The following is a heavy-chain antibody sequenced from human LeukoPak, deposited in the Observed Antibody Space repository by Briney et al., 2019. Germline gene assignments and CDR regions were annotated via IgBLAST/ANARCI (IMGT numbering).Heavy chain of an antibody. Sequence: SETLSLTCTVSGGSISSSSYYWSWIRQHPGEGLEWIGYIYYSGSTYYNPSLKSRVTISVDTSKNQFSLKLSSVTAADTAVYYCARAAGSGYSYHDYWGQGTLVTVSS. D-gene: IGHD3-22*01. CDR1: GGSISSSSYY. J-gene: IGHJ4*02. CDR2: IYYSGST. CDR3: ARAAGSGYSYHDY. V-gene: IGHV4-31*03.